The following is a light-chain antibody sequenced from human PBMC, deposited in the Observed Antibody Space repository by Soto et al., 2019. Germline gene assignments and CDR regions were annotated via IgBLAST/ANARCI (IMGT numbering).Light chain of an antibody. Sequence: SYELTQPPSVSVAPGKTARITCGGNNIGSKSVHWYQQKSGQAPVLVIYYDSDRPSGIPERFSGSNSGNTATLTISSVEAGDEADYYCQVWDSSSDHVVFGGRTKVTVL. V-gene: IGLV3-21*04. J-gene: IGLJ2*01. CDR1: NIGSKS. CDR3: QVWDSSSDHVV. CDR2: YDS.